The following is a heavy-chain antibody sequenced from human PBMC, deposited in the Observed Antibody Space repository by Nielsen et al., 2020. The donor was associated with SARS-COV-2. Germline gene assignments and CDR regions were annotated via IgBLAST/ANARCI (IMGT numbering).Heavy chain of an antibody. CDR3: AKGEVPTDIVVVVAARTLGY. CDR1: GFTFSDYY. J-gene: IGHJ4*02. CDR2: ISSSSSYT. D-gene: IGHD2-15*01. Sequence: GESLKISCAASGFTFSDYYMSWIRQAPGKGLEWVSYISSSSSYTYYADSVKGRFTISRDNSKNTLYLQMNSLRAEDTAVYYCAKGEVPTDIVVVVAARTLGYWGQGTLVTVSS. V-gene: IGHV3-11*05.